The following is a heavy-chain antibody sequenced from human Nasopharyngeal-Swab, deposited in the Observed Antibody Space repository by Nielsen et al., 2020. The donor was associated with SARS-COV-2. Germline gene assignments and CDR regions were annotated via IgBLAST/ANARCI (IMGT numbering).Heavy chain of an antibody. J-gene: IGHJ3*02. D-gene: IGHD6-6*01. Sequence: SCAASGFTFSSYSMNWVRQAPGKGLEWVSSISSSSYIYYADSVKGRFTISRDNAKNSLYLQMNSLRAEDTAVYYCARDSPSSIAARPDAFDIWGQGTMVTVSS. CDR3: ARDSPSSIAARPDAFDI. CDR2: ISSSSYI. V-gene: IGHV3-21*01. CDR1: GFTFSSYS.